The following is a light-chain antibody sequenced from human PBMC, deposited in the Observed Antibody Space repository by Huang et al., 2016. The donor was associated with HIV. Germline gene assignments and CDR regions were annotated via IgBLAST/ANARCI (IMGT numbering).Light chain of an antibody. Sequence: DIVMTQPPLSLSVTPGQPASISCKAIQSLLHSNRKTYLYWYLQKPGQSPQLLMYELSSLFSGVSDRFTGSGSTTDFTLKISRVEAEDVGVYCCIQGLYSPYTFGQGTKLEIK. CDR3: IQGLYSPYT. CDR1: QSLLHSNRKTY. J-gene: IGKJ2*01. CDR2: ELS. V-gene: IGKV2-29*02.